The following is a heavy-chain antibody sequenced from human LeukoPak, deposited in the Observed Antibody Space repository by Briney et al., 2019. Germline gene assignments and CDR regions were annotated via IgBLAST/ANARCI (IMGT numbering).Heavy chain of an antibody. J-gene: IGHJ4*02. Sequence: GGSLRLSCAASGFTFSSYAMSWIRQAPGKGLEWVSAISGSGGSTYYADSVKGRFTISRDNSKNTLYLQMNSLRAEDTAVYYCAKNPLGVAVAGTHDYWGQGTLVTVSS. CDR1: GFTFSSYA. D-gene: IGHD6-19*01. CDR2: ISGSGGST. CDR3: AKNPLGVAVAGTHDY. V-gene: IGHV3-23*01.